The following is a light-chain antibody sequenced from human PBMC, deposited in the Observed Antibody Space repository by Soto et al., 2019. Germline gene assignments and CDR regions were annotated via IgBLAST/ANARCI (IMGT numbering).Light chain of an antibody. CDR2: DAS. V-gene: IGKV1-5*01. Sequence: DIQMTQSPSTLSASVGDRVTITCRASQSISSWLAWYQQKPGKAPKLLIYDASSLESGVPSRFSGSGSGTEFTLTISSLQPDGFATYYCQQYNSYPVAFGQGTKVDIK. CDR1: QSISSW. CDR3: QQYNSYPVA. J-gene: IGKJ1*01.